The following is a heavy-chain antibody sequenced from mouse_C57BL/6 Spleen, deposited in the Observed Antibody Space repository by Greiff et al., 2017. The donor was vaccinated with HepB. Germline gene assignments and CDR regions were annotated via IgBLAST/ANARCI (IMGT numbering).Heavy chain of an antibody. J-gene: IGHJ3*01. CDR1: GFTFSSYT. D-gene: IGHD2-1*01. CDR3: ARHEGNYAVSFAY. V-gene: IGHV5-9*01. Sequence: EVQLVESGGGLVKPGGSLKLSCAASGFTFSSYTMSWVRQTPEKRLEWVATISGGGGNTYYPDSVKGRFTISRDNAKNTLYLQMSSLRSEDTALYYCARHEGNYAVSFAYWGQGTLVTVSA. CDR2: ISGGGGNT.